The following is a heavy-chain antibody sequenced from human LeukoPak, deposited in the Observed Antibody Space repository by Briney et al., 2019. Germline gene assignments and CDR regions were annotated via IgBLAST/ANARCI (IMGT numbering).Heavy chain of an antibody. Sequence: GGSLRLSCEGSGFIFSNYWMSWVRQAPGKGLEWVANIQQHGSETYYGDSVKGRFTISRDNAKYSLYLQMNSLRAEDTAVYYCAKEAAAGPFDYWGQGTLVTVSS. V-gene: IGHV3-7*01. CDR2: IQQHGSET. D-gene: IGHD6-13*01. CDR3: AKEAAAGPFDY. J-gene: IGHJ4*02. CDR1: GFIFSNYW.